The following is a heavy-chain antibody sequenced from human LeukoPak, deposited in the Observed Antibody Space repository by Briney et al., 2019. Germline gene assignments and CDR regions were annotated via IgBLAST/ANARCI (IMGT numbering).Heavy chain of an antibody. J-gene: IGHJ4*02. CDR2: INPYLGIA. CDR3: ESGTTMVPTDY. CDR1: GGTFSSYS. Sequence: GASVKVSCKASGGTFSSYSISWVRQAPGQGLEWMGRINPYLGIANYAQRFQDRVTITADRSTSTAYMELSSLTSEDTAVYYCESGTTMVPTDYWGQGTPVTVSS. V-gene: IGHV1-69*02. D-gene: IGHD5-18*01.